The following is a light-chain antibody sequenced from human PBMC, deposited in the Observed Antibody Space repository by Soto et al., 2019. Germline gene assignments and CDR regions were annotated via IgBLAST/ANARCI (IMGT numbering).Light chain of an antibody. J-gene: IGLJ1*01. CDR2: DVS. CDR1: SSDVGGYNY. Sequence: QSALTQPASVSGSPGQSITISCTGTSSDVGGYNYFSWYQHHPCKAPKLIIYDVSNWPSGVSNRFSGSKSGNTASLTISGLQPEDEADYYCSSYTTSNTRQIVFGTGTKVTVL. CDR3: SSYTTSNTRQIV. V-gene: IGLV2-14*03.